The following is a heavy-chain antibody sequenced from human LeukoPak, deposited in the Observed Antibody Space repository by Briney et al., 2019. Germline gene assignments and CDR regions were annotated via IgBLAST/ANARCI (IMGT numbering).Heavy chain of an antibody. V-gene: IGHV3-53*01. D-gene: IGHD6-19*01. CDR2: IYSGGVT. CDR3: ARAPSGWSDYWYFDL. Sequence: GGPLRLSCAASGFTVSSNYMSWVRQAPGKGLEWVSLIYSGGVTCYADSVKGRFIISRDNSKNTLFLQMNSLRAEDTAVYYCARAPSGWSDYWYFDLWGRGTLVTVSS. CDR1: GFTVSSNY. J-gene: IGHJ2*01.